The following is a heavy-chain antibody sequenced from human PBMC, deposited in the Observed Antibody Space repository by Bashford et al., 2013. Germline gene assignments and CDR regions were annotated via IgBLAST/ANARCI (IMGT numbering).Heavy chain of an antibody. D-gene: IGHD4-17*01. J-gene: IGHJ6*02. CDR3: ARNQFRTTVTTLELYYYYYGMDV. Sequence: GGSLRLSCAASGVTFSRNWMHWVRQVPGKGLVWVSRINSDGSSTSYADSVKGRFTISRDNAKNSLYLQMNSLRAEDTAVYYCARNQFRTTVTTLELYYYYYGMDVWGQGTTVTVSS. CDR1: GVTFSRNW. V-gene: IGHV3-74*01. CDR2: INSDGSST.